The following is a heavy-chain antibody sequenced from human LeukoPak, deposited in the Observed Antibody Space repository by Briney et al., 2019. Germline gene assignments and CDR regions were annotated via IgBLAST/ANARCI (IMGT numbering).Heavy chain of an antibody. Sequence: GGSLRLSCAASGFTFSSYGMSWVRQAPGKGLEWVSGISGSGGSTYYADSVKGRFTISRDNSKNMLYLQMNSLRAEDTAVYYCAKDNYGSSVYWGQGTLVTVSS. CDR1: GFTFSSYG. D-gene: IGHD3-10*01. CDR3: AKDNYGSSVY. J-gene: IGHJ4*02. CDR2: ISGSGGST. V-gene: IGHV3-23*01.